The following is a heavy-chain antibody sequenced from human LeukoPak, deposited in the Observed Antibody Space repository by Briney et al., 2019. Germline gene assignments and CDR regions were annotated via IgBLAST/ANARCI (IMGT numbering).Heavy chain of an antibody. CDR2: ISDSVTGT. J-gene: IGHJ4*02. CDR1: GFILNTYG. V-gene: IGHV3-23*01. Sequence: PGGSLRLSCAASGFILNTYGMGWVRQAPGKGLEWVSAISDSVTGTNYADSVKGRFTISRDNSKNTLYLQMSSLRAEDTAVYYCAKGHNNYYFTIDYWGRGTLVTVSS. CDR3: AKGHNNYYFTIDY. D-gene: IGHD2/OR15-2a*01.